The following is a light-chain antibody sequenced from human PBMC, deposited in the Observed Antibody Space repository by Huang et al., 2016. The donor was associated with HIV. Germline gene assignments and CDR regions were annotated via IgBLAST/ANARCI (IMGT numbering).Light chain of an antibody. CDR2: EVS. V-gene: IGKV2D-29*02. J-gene: IGKJ1*01. CDR3: MQSIQPAT. Sequence: DVVMTQTPLSLSVPPGQPASISCKSSQSLLHTDGKTYLYWYLQKSGQSLQLLIYEVSNRVAGVPDRFSGSGSGTDFTLKISRVEAEDVGLYYCMQSIQPATFGQGTKVEIK. CDR1: QSLLHTDGKTY.